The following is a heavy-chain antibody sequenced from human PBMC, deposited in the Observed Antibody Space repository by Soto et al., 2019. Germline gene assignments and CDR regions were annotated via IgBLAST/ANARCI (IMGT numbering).Heavy chain of an antibody. CDR1: GYTFTSYG. CDR2: ISAYNGNT. J-gene: IGHJ4*02. CDR3: ASSLLVGYGLEGESD. D-gene: IGHD5-18*01. V-gene: IGHV1-18*01. Sequence: QVQLVQSGAEVKKPGASVKVSCKASGYTFTSYGISWVRQAPGQGLEWMGWISAYNGNTNYAQKLQGRVTMTTDTSTRTASMGLRSLRSDDTAGYYCASSLLVGYGLEGESDWGQGTLVTVSA.